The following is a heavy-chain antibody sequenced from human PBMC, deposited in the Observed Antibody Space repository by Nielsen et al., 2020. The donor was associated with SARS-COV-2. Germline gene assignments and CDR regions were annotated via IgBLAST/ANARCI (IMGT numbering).Heavy chain of an antibody. CDR2: INPNSGGP. CDR1: GYTFTGSY. J-gene: IGHJ6*02. Sequence: ASVKVTCKASGYTFTGSYMHWVRQAPGQGLAWMGRINPNSGGPNYAQQFQGRVTMTRDTSISTAYMELSRLRSDDPAVYYCARDLDGITIFGVVTNYYYYYGMDVWGQGTTVTVSS. V-gene: IGHV1-2*06. D-gene: IGHD3-3*01. CDR3: ARDLDGITIFGVVTNYYYYYGMDV.